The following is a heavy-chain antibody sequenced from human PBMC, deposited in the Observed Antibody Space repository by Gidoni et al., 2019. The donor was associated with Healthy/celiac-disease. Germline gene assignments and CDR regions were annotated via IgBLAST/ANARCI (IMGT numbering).Heavy chain of an antibody. CDR2: INPSGGST. V-gene: IGHV1-46*01. Sequence: QVQLVQSGAEVKKPGASVKVSCKASGYTFTRYYMHWVRQAPGQGLEWMGIINPSGGSTSYAQKFQGRVTMTRDTSTSTVYMELSSLRSEDTAVYYCARGRTYYYDSSGYYGYWGQGTLVTVSS. D-gene: IGHD3-22*01. CDR3: ARGRTYYYDSSGYYGY. J-gene: IGHJ4*02. CDR1: GYTFTRYY.